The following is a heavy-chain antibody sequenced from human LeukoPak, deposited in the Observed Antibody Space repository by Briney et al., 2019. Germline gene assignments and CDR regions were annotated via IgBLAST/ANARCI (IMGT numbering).Heavy chain of an antibody. CDR1: NGAVKNYY. CDR3: ATLVYSGSRYHFDT. Sequence: PSETLSLTCSVSNGAVKNYYWTWIRQPPGQGLEWIGNFLYSGTTTYRASLDSRLIISVDNSKNTVSLRLFSVTGADTAVYYCATLVYSGSRYHFDTWGQGTLVTVSS. J-gene: IGHJ4*02. D-gene: IGHD1-26*01. CDR2: FLYSGTT. V-gene: IGHV4-59*02.